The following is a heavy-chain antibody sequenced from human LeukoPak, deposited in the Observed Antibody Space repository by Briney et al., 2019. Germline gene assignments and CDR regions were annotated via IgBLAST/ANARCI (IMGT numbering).Heavy chain of an antibody. CDR3: SRAEYSTSTRKHSFDR. CDR2: ISSSSSYI. Sequence: GGSLRLSCAASGFTFSSYSMNWVRQAPGKGLEWVSSISSSSSYIYYADSVKGRFTISRDNAKSSLYLQMNSLGADDTAVYYCSRAEYSTSTRKHSFDRWGQGTLVTVSS. CDR1: GFTFSSYS. V-gene: IGHV3-21*01. D-gene: IGHD6-6*01. J-gene: IGHJ4*02.